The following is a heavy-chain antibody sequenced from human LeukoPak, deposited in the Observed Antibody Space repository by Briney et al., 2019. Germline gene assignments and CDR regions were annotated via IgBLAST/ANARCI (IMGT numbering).Heavy chain of an antibody. D-gene: IGHD2-2*01. CDR1: GFIFSNYG. CDR3: AKVSSTRVGLGLYWCFDL. Sequence: GGSLRLSCAASGFIFSNYGMSWVRQAPGKGLEWVSSISFSSTHIYYADSIQGRFTISRDNAENSLYLQMNSLRAEDTAVYYCAKVSSTRVGLGLYWCFDLWGRGTLVTVSS. J-gene: IGHJ2*01. CDR2: ISFSSTHI. V-gene: IGHV3-21*04.